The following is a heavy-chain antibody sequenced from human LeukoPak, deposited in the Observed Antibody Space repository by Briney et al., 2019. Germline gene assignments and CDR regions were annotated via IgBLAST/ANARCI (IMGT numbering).Heavy chain of an antibody. CDR2: INTNTGNP. CDR1: GYTFTSYA. J-gene: IGHJ4*02. D-gene: IGHD6-19*01. Sequence: GASVKVSCKASGYTFTSYAMNWVRQAPGQGLKWMGWINTNTGNPTYAQGFTGRFVFSLDTSVGTAYLQISSLKAEDTAVYYCARDGYSSGWYPTTFDYWGQGTLVTVSS. V-gene: IGHV7-4-1*02. CDR3: ARDGYSSGWYPTTFDY.